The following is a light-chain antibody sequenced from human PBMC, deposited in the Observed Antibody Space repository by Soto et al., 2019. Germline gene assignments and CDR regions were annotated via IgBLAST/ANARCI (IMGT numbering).Light chain of an antibody. Sequence: DIQMTPSPSTLSASVGDRVTITCRASQSISSWLAWYQQKPGKAPKLLIYKASSLESGVPSRFSGSGSGTEFTLTISSLQPDDFATYYCQQYNIYWTFGQGTKVEIK. CDR2: KAS. V-gene: IGKV1-5*03. CDR3: QQYNIYWT. CDR1: QSISSW. J-gene: IGKJ1*01.